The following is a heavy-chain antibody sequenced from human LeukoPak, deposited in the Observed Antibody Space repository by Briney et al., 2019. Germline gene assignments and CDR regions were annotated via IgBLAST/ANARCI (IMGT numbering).Heavy chain of an antibody. CDR3: AREDVAPYYYYGMDV. Sequence: SETLSLTCTVSGGSVSSTAYYWGWIRQPPGKGLEWIGNRHYSGSTYYNPSLKSRVTMSVDTSKNQFSLKLSSVTAADTAVYYCAREDVAPYYYYGMDVWGQGTTVTVSS. V-gene: IGHV4-39*07. CDR2: RHYSGST. J-gene: IGHJ6*02. CDR1: GGSVSSTAYY.